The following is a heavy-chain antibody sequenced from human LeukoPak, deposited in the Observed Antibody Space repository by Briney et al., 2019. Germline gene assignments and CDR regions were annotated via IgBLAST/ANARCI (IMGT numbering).Heavy chain of an antibody. D-gene: IGHD2/OR15-2a*01. V-gene: IGHV4-4*07. Sequence: SETLSLTCTVSGGSISSYYWSWIRQPAGKGLEWIGRIYTSGSTNYNPSLKSRVTMSVDTSKNQFSLKLSSVTAADTAVYYCAALRPFSTSYYFDFWARGTLDSVSS. J-gene: IGHJ4*02. CDR3: AALRPFSTSYYFDF. CDR1: GGSISSYY. CDR2: IYTSGST.